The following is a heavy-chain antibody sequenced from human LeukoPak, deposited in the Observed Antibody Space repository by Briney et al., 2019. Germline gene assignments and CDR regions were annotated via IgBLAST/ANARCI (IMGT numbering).Heavy chain of an antibody. CDR2: INNDGSYT. J-gene: IGHJ4*02. CDR3: VRDVGGY. V-gene: IGHV3-74*01. Sequence: PGGSLRLSCAPSGFTFSSYWMHWVRQAPGKGLVWVSRINNDGSYTPYAGSVKGRFSISRDNAKNTLYLQMSSLGAEDTAVYYCVRDVGGYWGQGTLVTVSS. CDR1: GFTFSSYW. D-gene: IGHD3-16*01.